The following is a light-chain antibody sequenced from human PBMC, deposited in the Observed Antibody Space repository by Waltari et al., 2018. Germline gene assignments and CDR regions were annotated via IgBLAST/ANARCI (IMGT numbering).Light chain of an antibody. CDR3: MQALQTPRT. J-gene: IGKJ2*01. CDR1: QSLLHSNGYKY. V-gene: IGKV2-28*01. CDR2: LGS. Sequence: DIVMTQSPLSLPVTPGEPASISCRSSQSLLHSNGYKYLDWYLQKPGQSPQLLIYLGSSRASGVPARFGGSGSGTDFTLKISRVEAEDLGVYYCMQALQTPRTFGQGTKLDIK.